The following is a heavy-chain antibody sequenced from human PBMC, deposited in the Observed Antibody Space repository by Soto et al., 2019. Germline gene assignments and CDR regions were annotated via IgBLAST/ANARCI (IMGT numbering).Heavy chain of an antibody. J-gene: IGHJ5*02. V-gene: IGHV1-8*01. CDR2: MNSNSGNT. D-gene: IGHD6-13*01. CDR1: GYTFTSYD. CDR3: ARGTMGWQQTNWFDP. Sequence: QVQLVQSGAEVKKXGASVKVSCKASGYTFTSYDINWVRQATGQGLEWMGWMNSNSGNTGYAQKFQGRVTMTRDTSISTAYMELSRLTSEDTAVYYCARGTMGWQQTNWFDPWGQGTLVTVSS.